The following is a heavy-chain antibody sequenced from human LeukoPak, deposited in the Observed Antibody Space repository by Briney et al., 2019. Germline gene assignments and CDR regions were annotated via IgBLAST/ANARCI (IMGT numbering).Heavy chain of an antibody. D-gene: IGHD4-17*01. V-gene: IGHV5-51*01. CDR2: IYPGDSDT. J-gene: IGHJ4*02. CDR1: GYSFTSYW. Sequence: GESLKISCKGSGYSFTSYWIGWVRQMPGKGLEWMGIIYPGDSDTRYSPSFQGQVTISADKSISTAYLQWSSLKASDTAMYYCARHGVQNDYGPPRPFDYWGQGTLVTVSS. CDR3: ARHGVQNDYGPPRPFDY.